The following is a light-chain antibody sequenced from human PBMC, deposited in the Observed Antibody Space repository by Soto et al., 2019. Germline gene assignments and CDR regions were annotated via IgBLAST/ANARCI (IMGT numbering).Light chain of an antibody. Sequence: QPVLTQPPSASGTPGQRVTVSCSGSSSNIGTNYVYWYQQLPGTAPTLLIYRNSQRPSEVPDGFSRAKSGTSGSLASRWVGYEDEADDYCAAWDDRPNGHVFGTGTKVTVL. CDR3: AAWDDRPNGHV. V-gene: IGLV1-47*01. CDR1: SSNIGTNY. J-gene: IGLJ1*01. CDR2: RNS.